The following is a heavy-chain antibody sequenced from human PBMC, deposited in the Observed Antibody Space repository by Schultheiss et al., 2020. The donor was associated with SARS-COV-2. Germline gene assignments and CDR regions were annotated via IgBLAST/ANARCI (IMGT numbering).Heavy chain of an antibody. V-gene: IGHV3-30*12. Sequence: GGSLRLSCAASGFTFSSYGMHWVRQAPGKGLEWVAVISYDGSNKYYADSVKGRFTISRDNAKNSLYLQMNSLRAEDTAVYYCARGRGVVVTYYGMDVWGQGTTVTVSS. D-gene: IGHD2-21*02. CDR2: ISYDGSNK. J-gene: IGHJ6*02. CDR3: ARGRGVVVTYYGMDV. CDR1: GFTFSSYG.